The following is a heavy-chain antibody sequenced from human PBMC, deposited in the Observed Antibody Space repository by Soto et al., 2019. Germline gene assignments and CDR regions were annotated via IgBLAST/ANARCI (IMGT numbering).Heavy chain of an antibody. V-gene: IGHV4-59*08. CDR1: GGPISSYY. J-gene: IGHJ6*03. CDR2: IYYSGST. CDR3: ARLTKDIVVVPAARGYYYYMDV. Sequence: SETLSLTCTVSGGPISSYYWSWIRQPPGKGLEWIGYIYYSGSTNYNPSLKSRVTISVDTSKNQFSLKLSSVTAADTAVYYCARLTKDIVVVPAARGYYYYMDVWGKGTKVTVSS. D-gene: IGHD2-2*01.